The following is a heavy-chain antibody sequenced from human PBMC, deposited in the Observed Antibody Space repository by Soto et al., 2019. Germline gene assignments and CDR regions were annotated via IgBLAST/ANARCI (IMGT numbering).Heavy chain of an antibody. V-gene: IGHV4-30-2*01. CDR3: ARGQVVAAQH. Sequence: QLQLQESGSGLVKPSQTLSLTCAVSGGSISSGGYSWSWIRQPPGKGLEWIGYIYHSGSTYYNPTMQSRVTISVARSKTQFSLKLSSVSAADTAVYYCARGQVVAAQHWGQGTLVTVAS. CDR1: GGSISSGGYS. CDR2: IYHSGST. D-gene: IGHD2-15*01. J-gene: IGHJ4*02.